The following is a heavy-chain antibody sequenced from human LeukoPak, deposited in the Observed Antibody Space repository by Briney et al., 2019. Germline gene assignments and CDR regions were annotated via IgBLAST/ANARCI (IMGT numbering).Heavy chain of an antibody. Sequence: GGSLRLSCAASGFTFSSFSMNWVRQAPGKGLEWVSYISSTSSHIYYADPVKGRFTVSRDNAKDSLYLQMNSLRDEDTAVYYCARDLISGDYTFDYWGQGALVTVSS. CDR2: ISSTSSHI. J-gene: IGHJ4*02. D-gene: IGHD4-11*01. V-gene: IGHV3-21*05. CDR3: ARDLISGDYTFDY. CDR1: GFTFSSFS.